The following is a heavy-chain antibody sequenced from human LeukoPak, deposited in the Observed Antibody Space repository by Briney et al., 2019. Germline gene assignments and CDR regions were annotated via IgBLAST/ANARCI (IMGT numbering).Heavy chain of an antibody. V-gene: IGHV4-30-2*01. CDR1: GGSISSGGYS. CDR3: ARGGPPDY. D-gene: IGHD3/OR15-3a*01. Sequence: PSQTLSLTCAVSGGSISSGGYSWSWIRQPPGKGLEWIRYIYHSGSTYYNPSLKSRVTISVDRSKNQFSLKLSSVTAADTAVYYCARGGPPDYWGQGTLVTVSS. J-gene: IGHJ4*02. CDR2: IYHSGST.